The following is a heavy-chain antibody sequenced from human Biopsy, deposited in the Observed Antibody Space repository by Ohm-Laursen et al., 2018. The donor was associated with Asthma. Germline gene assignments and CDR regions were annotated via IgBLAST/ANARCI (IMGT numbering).Heavy chain of an antibody. V-gene: IGHV3-53*01. CDR2: IYSGGTS. CDR3: GRERSYMVGY. D-gene: IGHD3-10*01. CDR1: GFAVSRDY. J-gene: IGHJ4*02. Sequence: SLRLSCAASGFAVSRDYMFWVRQAPGKGLEWVSVIYSGGTSHTADSVRGRFTISRDFSKNTLHLQMHSLRVEDTAVYYCGRERSYMVGYWGQGTLVIVSS.